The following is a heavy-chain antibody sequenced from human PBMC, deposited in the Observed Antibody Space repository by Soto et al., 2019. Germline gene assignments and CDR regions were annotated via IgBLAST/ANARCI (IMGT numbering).Heavy chain of an antibody. D-gene: IGHD6-13*01. CDR2: ISAYNGNT. CDR1: GYTFTSYG. J-gene: IGHJ4*02. V-gene: IGHV1-18*04. CDR3: AISIAAAGLADY. Sequence: VASVKVSCKASGYTFTSYGISWVRQAPGQGLEWMGWISAYNGNTNYAQKLQGRVTMTTDTSTSTAYMELRSLRSDDTAVYYCAISIAAAGLADYWGQGTLVTVSS.